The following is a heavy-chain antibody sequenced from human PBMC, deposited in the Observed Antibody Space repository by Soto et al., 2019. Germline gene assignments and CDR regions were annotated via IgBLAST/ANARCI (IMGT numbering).Heavy chain of an antibody. CDR1: GFAFDDYA. J-gene: IGHJ3*02. D-gene: IGHD6-13*01. Sequence: PGGSLRLSCAASGFAFDDYAMHWVRQSQGRGLEWVSGITWNSRDVGYADSVKGRFTISRDNSKNTLYLQMNSLRAEDTAVYYCASRKVYSSSWYGDAFDIWGQGTMVTVSS. CDR2: ITWNSRDV. V-gene: IGHV3-9*01. CDR3: ASRKVYSSSWYGDAFDI.